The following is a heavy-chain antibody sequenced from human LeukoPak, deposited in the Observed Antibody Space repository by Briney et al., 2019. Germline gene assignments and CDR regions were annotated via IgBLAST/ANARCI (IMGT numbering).Heavy chain of an antibody. CDR1: GDTFSIYY. Sequence: ASVKVSCKASGDTFSIYYIHCVRQAPGQEREWMAIINPGGGNTNYAQKFQGRVTLTRDTSTSTVYVEVSSLRSDDTAVYYCARDSDWGRLGAFDIWGQGTMVTVSS. V-gene: IGHV1-46*01. J-gene: IGHJ3*02. D-gene: IGHD7-27*01. CDR3: ARDSDWGRLGAFDI. CDR2: INPGGGNT.